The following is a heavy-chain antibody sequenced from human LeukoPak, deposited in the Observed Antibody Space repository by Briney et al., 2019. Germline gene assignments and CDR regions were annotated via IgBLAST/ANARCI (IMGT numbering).Heavy chain of an antibody. J-gene: IGHJ4*02. V-gene: IGHV3-9*01. Sequence: PGGSLRLSRAASGFTFDDYAMHWVRQAPGKGLEWVSGISWNSGRIAYADSVKGRFTISRDNAKNSLYLQMNSLRAEDTALYYCAKDFRYSCGYGFDYWGQGTLVTVSS. D-gene: IGHD5-18*01. CDR3: AKDFRYSCGYGFDY. CDR2: ISWNSGRI. CDR1: GFTFDDYA.